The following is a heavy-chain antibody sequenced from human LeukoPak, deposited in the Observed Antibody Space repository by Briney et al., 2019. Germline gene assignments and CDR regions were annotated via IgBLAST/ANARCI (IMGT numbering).Heavy chain of an antibody. V-gene: IGHV3-33*01. CDR2: IWFDGSNK. D-gene: IGHD3-22*01. CDR3: ASSYYDVRYYYYYYGMDV. J-gene: IGHJ6*02. CDR1: GFTCSSYG. Sequence: GGSLRLSCAASGFTCSSYGMHWVRQAPVKGLEWVAVIWFDGSNKYYADSVKGRFTISRDNSKNTLYLQMNSLRAEDTAVYYCASSYYDVRYYYYYYGMDVWGQGTTVTVSS.